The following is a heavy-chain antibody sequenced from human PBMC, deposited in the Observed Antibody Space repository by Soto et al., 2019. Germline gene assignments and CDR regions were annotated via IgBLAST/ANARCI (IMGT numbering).Heavy chain of an antibody. Sequence: QVQLVQSGAEVKKPGSSVKVSCKASGGTFSSYAISWVRQAPGQGLEWMGGIIPIFGTANYAQKFQGRVTITADESTSTAYMELSSLRYEDTAVYYCARRTYASGVHTYYYGMDVWGQGTTVTVSS. D-gene: IGHD3-10*01. CDR2: IIPIFGTA. V-gene: IGHV1-69*01. J-gene: IGHJ6*02. CDR3: ARRTYASGVHTYYYGMDV. CDR1: GGTFSSYA.